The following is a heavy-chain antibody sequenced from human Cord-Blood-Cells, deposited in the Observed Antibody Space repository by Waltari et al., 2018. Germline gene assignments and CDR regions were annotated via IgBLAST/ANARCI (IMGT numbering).Heavy chain of an antibody. CDR1: GGSFSGYY. Sequence: QVQLQQWGAGLLKPSETLSLTCAVYGGSFSGYYRSWLRQPPGKGLEWIGEINHSGITNYNPSLKSRVTISVDTSKNQFSLKLSSVTAADTAVYYCARAPLSWYFDLWGRGTLVTVSS. J-gene: IGHJ2*01. V-gene: IGHV4-34*01. CDR2: INHSGIT. CDR3: ARAPLSWYFDL.